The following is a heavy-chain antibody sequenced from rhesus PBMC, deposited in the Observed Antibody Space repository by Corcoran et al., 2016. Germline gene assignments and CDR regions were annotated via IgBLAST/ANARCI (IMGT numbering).Heavy chain of an antibody. Sequence: VQLVQSGADVKKPGASVKLSCKASGYNFIDHYLNWGRQAPGKGLEWMGRVDPEDGEADYEQKFQDRVTITADMSTDTAYMELSSLRSEDTAVYYCAREAGWELQGNFDYWGQGVLVTVSS. CDR2: VDPEDGEA. D-gene: IGHD1-44*02. CDR1: GYNFIDHY. V-gene: IGHV1-111*02. CDR3: AREAGWELQGNFDY. J-gene: IGHJ4*01.